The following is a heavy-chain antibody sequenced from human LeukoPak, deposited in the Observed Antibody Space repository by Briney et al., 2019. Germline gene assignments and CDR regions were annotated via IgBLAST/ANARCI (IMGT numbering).Heavy chain of an antibody. CDR1: GFTFSSYA. Sequence: GGSLRLCCAVSGFTFSSYAMNWVRQAPGKGLEWVSGISGSGAGTYYADSVKGRFTISRDNSKNTLYLQMNSLRAEDTAVYYCAKMVREFYTISYYFDYWGQGTLVTVSS. J-gene: IGHJ4*02. CDR3: AKMVREFYTISYYFDY. CDR2: ISGSGAGT. D-gene: IGHD2-8*01. V-gene: IGHV3-23*01.